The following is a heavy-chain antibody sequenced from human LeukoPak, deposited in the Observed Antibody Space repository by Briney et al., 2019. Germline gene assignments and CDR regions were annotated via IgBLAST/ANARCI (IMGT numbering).Heavy chain of an antibody. J-gene: IGHJ4*02. Sequence: GGSLRLSCAASGFTISSYAMSWVRQAPGKGLEWVSSISGGGGSTYYAGSVKGRFTISRDNSKNTLSLQMSGLRAEDTALYYCARHILLLGSIWYYFDYWGQGTLVTVSS. CDR3: ARHILLLGSIWYYFDY. D-gene: IGHD6-13*01. CDR1: GFTISSYA. CDR2: ISGGGGST. V-gene: IGHV3-23*01.